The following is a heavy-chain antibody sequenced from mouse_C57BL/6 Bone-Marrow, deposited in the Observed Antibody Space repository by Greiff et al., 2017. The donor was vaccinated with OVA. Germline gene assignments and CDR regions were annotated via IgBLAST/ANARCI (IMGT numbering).Heavy chain of an antibody. CDR2: IDPENGDT. Sequence: VQLQQSGAELVRPGASVKLSCTASGFNIKDDYMHWVKQRPEQGLEWIGWIDPENGDTEYASKFQGKATITADTSSNTAYLQLSSLTSEDTAVYYCTTRDRGSSPWFAYWGQGTLVTVSA. D-gene: IGHD1-1*01. CDR1: GFNIKDDY. V-gene: IGHV14-4*01. CDR3: TTRDRGSSPWFAY. J-gene: IGHJ3*01.